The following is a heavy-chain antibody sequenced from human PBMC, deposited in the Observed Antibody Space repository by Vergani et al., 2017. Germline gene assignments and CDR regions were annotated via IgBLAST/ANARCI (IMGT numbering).Heavy chain of an antibody. D-gene: IGHD1-26*01. CDR3: AKDKPPGATTYAFDI. J-gene: IGHJ3*02. CDR2: ISWNSGSI. V-gene: IGHV3-9*01. CDR1: GFTFDDYA. Sequence: EVQLLESGGGLVQPGRSLRLSCAASGFTFDDYAMHWVRQAPGKGLEWVSGISWNSGSIGYADSVKGRFTISRDNAKNSLYLQMNSLRAEDTALYYCAKDKPPGATTYAFDIWGQGTMVTVSS.